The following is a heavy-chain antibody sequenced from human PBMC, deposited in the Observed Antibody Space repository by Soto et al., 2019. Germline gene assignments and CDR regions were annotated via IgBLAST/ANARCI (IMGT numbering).Heavy chain of an antibody. CDR2: IYYSGST. Sequence: QVQLQESGPGLVKPSETLSLTCTVSGGSISSYYWSWIRQPKGKGLEWIGYIYYSGSTNYNPSLKSRVTISVDTPKNQFSLKLSSVTAADTAVYYCARSKQRHEFGYLGQGTLVTVSS. J-gene: IGHJ4*02. V-gene: IGHV4-59*01. CDR1: GGSISSYY. D-gene: IGHD6-25*01. CDR3: ARSKQRHEFGY.